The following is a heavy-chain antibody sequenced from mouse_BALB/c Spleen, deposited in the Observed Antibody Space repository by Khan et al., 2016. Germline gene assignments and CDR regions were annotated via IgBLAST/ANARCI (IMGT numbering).Heavy chain of an antibody. V-gene: IGHV6-6*02. CDR3: TSDGYFDV. Sequence: EVQLQESGGGLVQPGGSMKLSCVASGFTFSNYWMNWVRQSPEKGLEWVAEIRLKSNNYATHYAESAKGRFTISRDDSKSSVYLQMNNLRAEDTGIYYCTSDGYFDVWGAGTTVTVSS. J-gene: IGHJ1*01. CDR1: GFTFSNYW. CDR2: IRLKSNNYAT.